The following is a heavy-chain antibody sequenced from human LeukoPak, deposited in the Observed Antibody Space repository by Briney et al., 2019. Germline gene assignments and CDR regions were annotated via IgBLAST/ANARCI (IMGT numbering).Heavy chain of an antibody. Sequence: GGSLRLSCTASGFTLDCYTMHWVRLAPGKGLEWVSSITSSSNHIYYSASVRGRSTISRDNAKKSLYLQMNSLRAEDTAVYYCAREAHCTDGVCYLNYFDFWGQGTLVTVSS. V-gene: IGHV3-21*01. D-gene: IGHD2-8*01. CDR2: ITSSSNHI. J-gene: IGHJ4*02. CDR1: GFTLDCYT. CDR3: AREAHCTDGVCYLNYFDF.